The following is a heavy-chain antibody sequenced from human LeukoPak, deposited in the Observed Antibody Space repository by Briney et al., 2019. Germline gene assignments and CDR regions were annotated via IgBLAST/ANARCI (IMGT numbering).Heavy chain of an antibody. J-gene: IGHJ4*02. CDR1: GGTFSSYG. Sequence: SCKASGGTFSSYGLSWVRQAPGKGLEWVSGITCSGGSTYYADPVKGRFTISRDNSKNTLYLQMNSLRAEDTAIYYCARDERLLSFLKWGQGTLVTVSS. V-gene: IGHV3-23*01. CDR3: ARDERLLSFLK. D-gene: IGHD3-3*01. CDR2: ITCSGGST.